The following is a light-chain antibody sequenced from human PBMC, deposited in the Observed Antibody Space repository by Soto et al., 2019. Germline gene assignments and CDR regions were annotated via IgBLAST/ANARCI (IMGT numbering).Light chain of an antibody. J-gene: IGLJ3*02. V-gene: IGLV1-44*01. Sequence: QSVLTQPPSASGTPGQRVTISCSGSSSNIGSSTVNWYQQLPGTAPKLLIYSNNQRPSGVPDRFSGSKSGTSAALAISGLQSEDEADYYCEAWDDSLNGGVFGGGTKVTVL. CDR1: SSNIGSST. CDR3: EAWDDSLNGGV. CDR2: SNN.